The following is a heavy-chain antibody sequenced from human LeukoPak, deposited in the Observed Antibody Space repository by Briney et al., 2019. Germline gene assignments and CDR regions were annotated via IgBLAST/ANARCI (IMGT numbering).Heavy chain of an antibody. Sequence: GASVKVSCKASGYTFTGYYMHWVRQAPGHGLEWMGTVNPSGGSTRYAQKFQGRVTMTRDKSTSTVYMELSSLRSEDTAVYYCAREGRAWLVYVYWGQGTLVTVSS. J-gene: IGHJ4*02. D-gene: IGHD6-19*01. V-gene: IGHV1-46*01. CDR3: AREGRAWLVYVY. CDR2: VNPSGGST. CDR1: GYTFTGYY.